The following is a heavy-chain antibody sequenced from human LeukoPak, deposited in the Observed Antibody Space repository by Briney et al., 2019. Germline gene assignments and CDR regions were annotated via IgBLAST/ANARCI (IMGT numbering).Heavy chain of an antibody. Sequence: GGSLRLSCAASGFTFSSYTMHWVRQAPGKGLEWVAVISYDGSNKYYADSVKGRFTISRDDSKNTLNLQMNSLRAGDTAVYYCAKDRVQWFGESNHFDYWGQGILVTVSA. CDR3: AKDRVQWFGESNHFDY. D-gene: IGHD3-10*01. V-gene: IGHV3-30*18. CDR2: ISYDGSNK. CDR1: GFTFSSYT. J-gene: IGHJ4*02.